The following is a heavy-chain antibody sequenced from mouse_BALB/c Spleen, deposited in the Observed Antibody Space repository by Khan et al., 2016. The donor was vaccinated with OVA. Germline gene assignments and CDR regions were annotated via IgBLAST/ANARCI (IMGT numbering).Heavy chain of an antibody. J-gene: IGHJ2*01. CDR1: GYSITSDYA. D-gene: IGHD1-1*01. CDR2: ISYSGNT. Sequence: VQLQESGPGLVKPSQSLSLTCTVTGYSITSDYAWNWIRQFPGNKLEWMGYISYSGNTKYNPSLKSRISITRDTSENQFLLQLNSVTIEDTATYYCARIYGGDFDYWGQGTTLTVSS. V-gene: IGHV3-2*02. CDR3: ARIYGGDFDY.